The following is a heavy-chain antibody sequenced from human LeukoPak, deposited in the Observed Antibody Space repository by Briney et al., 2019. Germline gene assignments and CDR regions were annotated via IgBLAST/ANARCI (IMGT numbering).Heavy chain of an antibody. CDR3: ARRANCNVWAPPVDP. J-gene: IGHJ5*02. Sequence: GQSLNISCTVQRHSSTSDSMGWARYKTGHGLGWIGLIHSVVSDTEYSPSCQGQVTISVDRSTSTAYVQWYTLKASDRAIYYCARRANCNVWAPPVDPWDQGTLVIVSS. D-gene: IGHD2/OR15-2a*01. V-gene: IGHV5-51*01. CDR2: IHSVVSDT. CDR1: RHSSTSDS.